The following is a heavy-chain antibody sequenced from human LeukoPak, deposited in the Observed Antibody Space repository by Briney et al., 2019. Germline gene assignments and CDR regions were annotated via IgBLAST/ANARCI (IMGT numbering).Heavy chain of an antibody. CDR2: ISFDGSNK. V-gene: IGHV3-30*18. D-gene: IGHD6-19*01. CDR1: GFTFSSYG. CDR3: AKATLQWLVQAEYFQH. Sequence: GGSLTLFCAPSGFTFSSYGMHWVRQAPGKGLEWVAVISFDGSNKYYADYVKGRFTISRDNSMNTLYLQMNSLRAEDTAVYYCAKATLQWLVQAEYFQHWGQGTLVTVSS. J-gene: IGHJ1*01.